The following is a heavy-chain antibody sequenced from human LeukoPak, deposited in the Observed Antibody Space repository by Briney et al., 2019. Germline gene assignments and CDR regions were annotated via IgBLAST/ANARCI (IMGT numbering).Heavy chain of an antibody. CDR1: GYIFTSYW. J-gene: IGHJ4*02. D-gene: IGHD2-8*01. CDR3: TRKGYAFDY. Sequence: ESLQISCKVSGYIFTSYWFGWVRQMPGKGLEWMGIIYPGDSDTRYSPSFQGQVTMSVDKSISTAYLQWSSLKASDTAMYYCTRKGYAFDYWGQGTLVTVSS. CDR2: IYPGDSDT. V-gene: IGHV5-51*01.